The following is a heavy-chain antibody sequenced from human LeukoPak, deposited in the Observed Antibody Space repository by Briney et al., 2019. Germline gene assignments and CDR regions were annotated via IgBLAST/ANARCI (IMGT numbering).Heavy chain of an antibody. CDR2: IIPIFGTA. CDR1: GGTFSSYA. V-gene: IGHV1-69*05. D-gene: IGHD5-24*01. CDR3: AIYPVEMATV. Sequence: ASVKVSCKASGGTFSSYAISWARQAPGQGLEWMGRIIPIFGTANYAQKFQGRVTITTDESTSTAYMELSSLRSEDTAVYYCAIYPVEMATVWGQGTLVTVSS. J-gene: IGHJ4*02.